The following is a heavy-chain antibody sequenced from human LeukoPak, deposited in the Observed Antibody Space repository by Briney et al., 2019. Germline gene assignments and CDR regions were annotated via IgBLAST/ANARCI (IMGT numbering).Heavy chain of an antibody. V-gene: IGHV3-74*01. J-gene: IGHJ3*02. Sequence: GGSLRLSCAASGFTFSSYWMHWVRQAPGKGLVWVSRINSDGSSTSYADSVKGRFTTSRDKTKNTLYLQMNSLIFEDTALYYCAKDGFNYTSRDNDGFDTWGQGTMVTVSS. D-gene: IGHD3-3*01. CDR3: AKDGFNYTSRDNDGFDT. CDR2: INSDGSST. CDR1: GFTFSSYW.